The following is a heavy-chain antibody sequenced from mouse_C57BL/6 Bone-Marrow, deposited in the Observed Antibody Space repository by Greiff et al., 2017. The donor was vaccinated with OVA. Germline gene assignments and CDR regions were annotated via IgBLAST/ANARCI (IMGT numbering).Heavy chain of an antibody. D-gene: IGHD2-3*01. V-gene: IGHV1-18*01. Sequence: EVQLQQSGPELVKPGASVKIPCKASGYTFTDYNMDWVKQSHGKSLEWIGDINPNNGGTIYNQKFKGKATLTVDKSSSTAYMELRSLTSEDTAVYYCARGGDYDGYFSWFAYWGQGTLVTVSA. CDR2: INPNNGGT. CDR3: ARGGDYDGYFSWFAY. J-gene: IGHJ3*01. CDR1: GYTFTDYN.